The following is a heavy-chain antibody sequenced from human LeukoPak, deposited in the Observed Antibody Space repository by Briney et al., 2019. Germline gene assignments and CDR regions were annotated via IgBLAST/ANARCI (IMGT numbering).Heavy chain of an antibody. CDR3: AKGKSRTGTTRDDGS. V-gene: IGHV3-30*18. J-gene: IGHJ4*02. D-gene: IGHD1-1*01. CDR1: GFTFSSYG. Sequence: GGSLRLSCAASGFTFSSYGMHWVRQAPGKGLEWVAVISYDGSNKYYADSVKGRFTISRDNSKNTLYLQMNSLRAEDTAVYYCAKGKSRTGTTRDDGSWGQGTLVTVSS. CDR2: ISYDGSNK.